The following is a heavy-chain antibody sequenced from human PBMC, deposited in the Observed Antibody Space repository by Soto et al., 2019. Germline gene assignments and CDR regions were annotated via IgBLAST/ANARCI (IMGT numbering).Heavy chain of an antibody. Sequence: QITLKESGPTLVKPTQTLTLTCTFSGFSLNTRAVGVGWIRQAPGKALEWLALINWNDDERYSPSLNDRLTSAKDTSKNHVVQTMTNNGPVDTATYYCAHRHDLGGFDIWGQGTAVTVSS. V-gene: IGHV2-5*01. CDR2: INWNDDE. CDR1: GFSLNTRAVG. CDR3: AHRHDLGGFDI. D-gene: IGHD2-15*01. J-gene: IGHJ3*02.